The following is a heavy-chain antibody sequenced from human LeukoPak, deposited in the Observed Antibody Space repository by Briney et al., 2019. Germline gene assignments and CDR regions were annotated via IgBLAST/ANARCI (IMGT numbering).Heavy chain of an antibody. CDR1: GYSLSSGYY. V-gene: IGHV4-38-2*02. D-gene: IGHD3-10*01. Sequence: SETLSLTCTVSGYSLSSGYYWGWIRQPPGKGLEWIGSVDHSGGTYYNPSLRSRVSISVDTSKNQFSLKLSSVTAADTAVYYCARDMFYYGSGSYGGLRFWGQGTLVTVSS. J-gene: IGHJ4*02. CDR3: ARDMFYYGSGSYGGLRF. CDR2: VDHSGGT.